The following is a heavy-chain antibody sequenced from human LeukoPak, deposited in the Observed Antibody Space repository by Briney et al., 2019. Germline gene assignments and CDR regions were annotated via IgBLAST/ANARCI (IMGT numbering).Heavy chain of an antibody. V-gene: IGHV1-8*01. CDR2: MNPNSGNT. CDR1: GYTFTSYG. Sequence: ASVKVSCKASGYTFTSYGISWVRQATGQGLEWMGWMNPNSGNTGYAQKFQGRVTMTRNTSISTAYMELSSLRSEDTAVYYCARSNYDILTGYYLWDYYYYYMDVWGKGTTVTISS. CDR3: ARSNYDILTGYYLWDYYYYYMDV. J-gene: IGHJ6*03. D-gene: IGHD3-9*01.